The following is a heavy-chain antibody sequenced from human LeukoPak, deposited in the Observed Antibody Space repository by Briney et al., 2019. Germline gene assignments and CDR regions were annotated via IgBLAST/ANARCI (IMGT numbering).Heavy chain of an antibody. CDR2: INSDGSST. D-gene: IGHD1-1*01. V-gene: IGHV3-74*01. J-gene: IGHJ5*02. CDR1: GFTFSSYW. Sequence: GGSLRLSCAASGFTFSSYWMHWVRQAPGKGLVWVSRINSDGSSTSYADSVKGRFTISRDNAKSTLYLPMNSLRAEDTAVYYCASWNQLTFDPWGQGTLVTVSS. CDR3: ASWNQLTFDP.